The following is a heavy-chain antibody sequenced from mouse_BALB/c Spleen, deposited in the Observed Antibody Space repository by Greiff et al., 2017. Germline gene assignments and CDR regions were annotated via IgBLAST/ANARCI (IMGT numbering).Heavy chain of an antibody. V-gene: IGHV5-4*02. CDR3: ARDRGGSSSYFDV. Sequence: VESGGGLVKPGGSLKLSCAASGFTFSDYYMYWVRQTPEKRLEWVATISDGGSYTYYPDSVKGRFTISRDNAKNNLYLQMSSLKSEDTAMYYCARDRGGSSSYFDVWGAGTTVTVSS. J-gene: IGHJ1*01. D-gene: IGHD1-1*01. CDR2: ISDGGSYT. CDR1: GFTFSDYY.